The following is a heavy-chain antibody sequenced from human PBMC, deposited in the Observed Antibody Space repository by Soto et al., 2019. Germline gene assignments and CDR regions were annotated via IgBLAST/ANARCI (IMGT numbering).Heavy chain of an antibody. CDR3: ARDSSRDGSGWRQYPRGEFDY. CDR2: ISYDGRNK. D-gene: IGHD6-25*01. J-gene: IGHJ4*02. Sequence: GSLRLSCAASEFTFSSYALHWVRQAPGKGLEWVAVISYDGRNKYYADSVKGRFTISRDYSKNTLHLQMNSLRTEDTAFYYCARDSSRDGSGWRQYPRGEFDYWGQGTLVTVSS. V-gene: IGHV3-30*04. CDR1: EFTFSSYA.